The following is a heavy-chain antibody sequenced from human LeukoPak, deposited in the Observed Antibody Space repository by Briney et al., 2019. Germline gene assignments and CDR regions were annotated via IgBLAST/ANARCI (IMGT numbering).Heavy chain of an antibody. Sequence: GGSLRLSCAASGFTFSSYAMSWVRQAPGKGLEWVSALSGSGGITYYADSVKGRFTISSDNSKNTLYLQLNSLRAEDTALYYCAKGGRYSEMYYFDYWGQGTLVTVSS. CDR2: LSGSGGIT. CDR3: AKGGRYSEMYYFDY. J-gene: IGHJ4*02. D-gene: IGHD3-9*01. CDR1: GFTFSSYA. V-gene: IGHV3-23*01.